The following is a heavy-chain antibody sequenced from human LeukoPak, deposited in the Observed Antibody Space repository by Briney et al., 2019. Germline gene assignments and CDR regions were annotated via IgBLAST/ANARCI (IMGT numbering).Heavy chain of an antibody. V-gene: IGHV3-21*01. CDR2: ISSSSSYI. CDR3: ARERGYCSSTSCPCDY. CDR1: GFTFSSYS. D-gene: IGHD2-2*01. Sequence: GALRLSCAASGFTFSSYSMNWVRQAPGKGLEWVSSISSSSSYIYYADSVKGRFTISRDNAKNSLYLQMNSLRAEDTAVYYCARERGYCSSTSCPCDYWGQGTLVTVSS. J-gene: IGHJ4*02.